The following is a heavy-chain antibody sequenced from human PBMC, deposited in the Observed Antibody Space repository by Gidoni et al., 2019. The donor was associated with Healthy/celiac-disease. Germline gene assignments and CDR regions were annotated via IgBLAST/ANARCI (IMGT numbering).Heavy chain of an antibody. D-gene: IGHD1-26*01. CDR2: IYYRGST. CDR3: AREEGPTPNPDDGQRGGSFDI. CDR1: GASISRSY. Sequence: QVQLQASCPGLVKPSETLSLTCPASGASISRSYWRWIRQPPGKGLEWIEYIYYRGSTNHNPSLKSRVTIAVDTSKNQFSLKLSSVTAADTAVYYCAREEGPTPNPDDGQRGGSFDIWGQGTMVTVSS. V-gene: IGHV4-59*01. J-gene: IGHJ3*02.